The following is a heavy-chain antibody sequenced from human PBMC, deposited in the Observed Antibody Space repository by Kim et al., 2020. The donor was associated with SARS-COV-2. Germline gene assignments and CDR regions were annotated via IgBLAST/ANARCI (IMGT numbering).Heavy chain of an antibody. V-gene: IGHV3-23*03. J-gene: IGHJ5*01. CDR1: GFTFSTYD. CDR2: LYRDGRST. D-gene: IGHD6-19*01. Sequence: GGSLRLSCAASGFTFSTYDMSWVRQSPGRGLEWLSVLYRDGRSTYSADSVRGRFTLSRDDSKNTLYLQMNSLRAEDTAVYYCAIAQSDPVTGWYWFNNWGQGTLVTVSS. CDR3: AIAQSDPVTGWYWFNN.